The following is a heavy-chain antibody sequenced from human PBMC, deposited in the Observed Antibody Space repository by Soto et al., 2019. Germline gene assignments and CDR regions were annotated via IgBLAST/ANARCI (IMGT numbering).Heavy chain of an antibody. D-gene: IGHD6-19*01. J-gene: IGHJ5*02. V-gene: IGHV3-23*01. CDR1: GFTFSSYA. Sequence: GGSLRLSCAASGFTFSSYAMSWVRQAPGKGLEWVSAISGSGGSTYYADSMKGRFTISRDNSKNTLYLQMNSLRAEDTAVYYCAKDQMTPSLSGRTKNWFDPWGQGTLVTVSS. CDR2: ISGSGGST. CDR3: AKDQMTPSLSGRTKNWFDP.